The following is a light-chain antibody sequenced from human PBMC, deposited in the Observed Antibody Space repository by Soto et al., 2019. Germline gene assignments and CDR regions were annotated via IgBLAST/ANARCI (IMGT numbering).Light chain of an antibody. CDR3: QQRSNWPWT. Sequence: EIVLTQSPATLSLSPGERATLSCRASQSVSSYLAWYQQKPGQAPRLLIYDASNRATGIPARFSGSGSGTAFTLTISSLEPEDFAVYYCQQRSNWPWTFGQGTKV. J-gene: IGKJ1*01. CDR2: DAS. V-gene: IGKV3-11*01. CDR1: QSVSSY.